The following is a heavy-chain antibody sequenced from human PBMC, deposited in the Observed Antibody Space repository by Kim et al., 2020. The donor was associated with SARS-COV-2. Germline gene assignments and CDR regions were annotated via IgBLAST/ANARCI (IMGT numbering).Heavy chain of an antibody. CDR2: IKSKTDGGTT. D-gene: IGHD3-9*01. Sequence: GGSLRLSCAASGFTFSNAWMSWVRQAPGKGLEWVGRIKSKTDGGTTDYAAPVKGRFTISRDDSKNTLYLQMNSLKTEDTAVYYCTTDSRVLRYFDWLLSPSNNWFDPWGQGTLVTVSS. CDR3: TTDSRVLRYFDWLLSPSNNWFDP. CDR1: GFTFSNAW. J-gene: IGHJ5*02. V-gene: IGHV3-15*01.